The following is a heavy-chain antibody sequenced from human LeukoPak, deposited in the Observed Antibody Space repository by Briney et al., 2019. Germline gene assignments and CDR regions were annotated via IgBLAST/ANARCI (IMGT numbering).Heavy chain of an antibody. Sequence: GESLKISCMTSGYSFTYYWIGWVRKMPGRGLEWLGVIFPGDSKTRYSPSFQGQVTISADRSSSTAYLQWSSLQASDTAMYYCARLWFGELAGIDYWGQGTLVTVSS. CDR2: IFPGDSKT. V-gene: IGHV5-51*01. D-gene: IGHD3-10*01. CDR3: ARLWFGELAGIDY. J-gene: IGHJ4*02. CDR1: GYSFTYYW.